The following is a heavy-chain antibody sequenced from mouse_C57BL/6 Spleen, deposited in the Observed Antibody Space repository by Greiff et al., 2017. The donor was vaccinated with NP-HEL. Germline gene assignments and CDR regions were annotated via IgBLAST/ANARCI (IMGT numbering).Heavy chain of an antibody. V-gene: IGHV1-53*01. CDR1: GYTFTSYW. Sequence: VQLQQPGTELVKPGASVKLSCKASGYTFTSYWMPWVKQRPGQGLEWIGNINPSNGGTNYNEKFKSKATLTVDKSSSTAYMQLSSLTSEDSAVYYCAKGTWDAGWFAYWGQGTLVTVSA. D-gene: IGHD2-14*01. J-gene: IGHJ3*01. CDR2: INPSNGGT. CDR3: AKGTWDAGWFAY.